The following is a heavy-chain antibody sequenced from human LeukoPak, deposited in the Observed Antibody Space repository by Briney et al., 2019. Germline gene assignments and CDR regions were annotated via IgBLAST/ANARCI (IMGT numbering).Heavy chain of an antibody. CDR2: IIPVLGIA. D-gene: IGHD6-13*01. J-gene: IGHJ4*02. V-gene: IGHV1-69*04. CDR3: APLSATGAGGH. CDR1: GGTFSSYA. Sequence: SVKVSCKASGGTFSSYAISWVRQAPGQGLEWMGRIIPVLGIANYAQKFQGRATITADKSTGTAYMELSSLRSEDTAVYYCAPLSATGAGGHWGQGTLVTVSS.